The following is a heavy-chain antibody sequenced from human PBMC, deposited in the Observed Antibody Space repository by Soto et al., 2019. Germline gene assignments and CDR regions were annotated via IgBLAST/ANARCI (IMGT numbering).Heavy chain of an antibody. CDR2: ISAYNGNT. V-gene: IGHV1-18*01. CDR3: ASAATFYDFWSGYYPNGMDV. J-gene: IGHJ6*02. Sequence: QVQLVQSGAEVKKPGASVKVSCKASGYTFTSYGISWVRQAPGQGLEWMGWISAYNGNTNYAQKLQGRVTMTTNPSTSTGYMESWSLGSDATAVYYCASAATFYDFWSGYYPNGMDVWGQGTTVTVSS. CDR1: GYTFTSYG. D-gene: IGHD3-3*01.